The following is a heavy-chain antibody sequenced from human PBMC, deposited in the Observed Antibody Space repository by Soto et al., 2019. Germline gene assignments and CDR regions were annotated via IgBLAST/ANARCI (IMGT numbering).Heavy chain of an antibody. V-gene: IGHV3-53*01. Sequence: HLGGSLRLSCAASGFTVSTNYMSWVRQAPGKGLEWVSVIYTGATTYYADSVKGRFIISRDDSKNTVYLQMNSLRAEDTAVYYCARESSSFYYFHNWGQGTLVTVSS. J-gene: IGHJ4*02. CDR1: GFTVSTNY. CDR2: IYTGATT. D-gene: IGHD2-2*01. CDR3: ARESSSFYYFHN.